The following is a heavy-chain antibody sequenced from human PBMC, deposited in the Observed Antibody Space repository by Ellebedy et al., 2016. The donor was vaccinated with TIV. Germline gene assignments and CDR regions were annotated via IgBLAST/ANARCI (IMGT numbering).Heavy chain of an antibody. CDR1: GFTFTNAW. Sequence: GGSLRLXCAASGFTFTNAWMHWVRQAPGKGLVWVGRVKSKTDGGTTGYVASVRGRFTISRDDSKNTLDLQMNSLKTEDTAVYYCATGEDLDAFDIWGQGTMVTVSS. CDR3: ATGEDLDAFDI. V-gene: IGHV3-15*01. D-gene: IGHD2-15*01. J-gene: IGHJ3*02. CDR2: VKSKTDGGTT.